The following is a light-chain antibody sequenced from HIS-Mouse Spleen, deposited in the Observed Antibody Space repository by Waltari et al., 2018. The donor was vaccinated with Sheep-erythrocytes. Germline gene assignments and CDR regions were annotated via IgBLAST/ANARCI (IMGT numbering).Light chain of an antibody. J-gene: IGLJ2*01. CDR3: QAWDSSTVV. CDR2: QAS. CDR1: KLRDKY. Sequence: SYELTQQPSVSVSPGQPASITCSGAKLRDKYACWYQQRPGHSPVLVIYQASKRPSGIPERFSGSNSGNTATLTISGTQAMDEADYYCQAWDSSTVVFGGGTKLTVL. V-gene: IGLV3-1*01.